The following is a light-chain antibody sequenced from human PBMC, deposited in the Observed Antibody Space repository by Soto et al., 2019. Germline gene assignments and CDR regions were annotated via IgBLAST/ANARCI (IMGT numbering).Light chain of an antibody. CDR3: QAFERSLTAWV. Sequence: QSVLTQPPSVSGAPGQRVTISCTGSSSNIGAGYDVHWYQQLPGAAPTLLISANSDRPSGVPDRISGSQSGNSASLAITGLQTEDEADYYCQAFERSLTAWVFGGGTKVNVL. CDR2: ANS. J-gene: IGLJ3*02. V-gene: IGLV1-40*01. CDR1: SSNIGAGYD.